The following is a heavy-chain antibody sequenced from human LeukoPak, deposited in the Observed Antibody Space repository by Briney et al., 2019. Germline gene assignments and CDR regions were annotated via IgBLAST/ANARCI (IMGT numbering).Heavy chain of an antibody. V-gene: IGHV3-23*01. CDR1: GFTFSSYA. J-gene: IGHJ4*02. D-gene: IGHD3-16*01. CDR2: IDGGGYYA. CDR3: ARRGGRELDY. Sequence: GGSLRLSCAASGFTFSSYAMSWVRQAPGKGLEWVAAIDGGGYYADYADSVKRRFTISRDNSKNTLYLQMNSLRANDTAIYYCARRGGRELDYWGQGTLVTVSS.